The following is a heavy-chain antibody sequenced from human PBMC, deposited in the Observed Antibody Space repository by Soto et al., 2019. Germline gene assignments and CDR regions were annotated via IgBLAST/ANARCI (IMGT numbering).Heavy chain of an antibody. V-gene: IGHV3-30*04. CDR2: ISYDGRNK. CDR1: GFTFSSYA. Sequence: QVQLVESGGGVVQPGRSLRLSCAASGFTFSSYAMHWVRQAPGKGLEWVAVISYDGRNKYYADSVKGRFTISRDNSKNTMYLEMNSLRVEHTASLHSGRDTAYYGAGTCYSSHDMDVWGQGTTVTVSS. D-gene: IGHD2-15*01. J-gene: IGHJ6*02. CDR3: GRDTAYYGAGTCYSSHDMDV.